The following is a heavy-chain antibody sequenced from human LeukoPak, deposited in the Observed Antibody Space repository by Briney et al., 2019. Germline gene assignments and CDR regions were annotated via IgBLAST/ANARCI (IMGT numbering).Heavy chain of an antibody. CDR3: AAYDFWSGNFDY. CDR1: GYTFTGYY. D-gene: IGHD3-3*01. J-gene: IGHJ4*02. Sequence: ASVKVSCKASGYTFTGYYMHWVRQAPGQGLEWMGWINPNSGGTNYAQKFQGRVTMTRDTSISTAYMELSRLRSDDTAVYYCAAYDFWSGNFDYWGQGTLVTVPS. CDR2: INPNSGGT. V-gene: IGHV1-2*02.